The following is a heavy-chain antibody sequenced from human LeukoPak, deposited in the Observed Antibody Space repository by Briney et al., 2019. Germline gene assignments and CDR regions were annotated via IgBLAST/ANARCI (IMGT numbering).Heavy chain of an antibody. CDR2: INPNSGGT. Sequence: ASVKVSCKASGYTFTGYYMHWVRQAPGQGLEWMGWINPNSGGTNYAQKFQGWVTMTREMSISTAYMELSRLRSDDTAVYYCAREADTAMVPWGQGTLVTVSS. V-gene: IGHV1-2*04. CDR1: GYTFTGYY. D-gene: IGHD5-18*01. CDR3: AREADTAMVP. J-gene: IGHJ5*02.